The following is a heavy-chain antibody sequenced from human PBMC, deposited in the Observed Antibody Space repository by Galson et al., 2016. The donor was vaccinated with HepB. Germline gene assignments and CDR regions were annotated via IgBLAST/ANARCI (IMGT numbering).Heavy chain of an antibody. D-gene: IGHD2-2*01. V-gene: IGHV3-74*01. Sequence: SLRLSCAASGFTFSSYWMHWVRRVPGKGLVWVSRVNGDGTNTNYADSVKGRFTVSRDNAKNTLYLQMDSLRAEDTAVYHCATHRYCSGTSCSLQFDHWGQGTLVTVSS. CDR3: ATHRYCSGTSCSLQFDH. CDR1: GFTFSSYW. CDR2: VNGDGTNT. J-gene: IGHJ4*02.